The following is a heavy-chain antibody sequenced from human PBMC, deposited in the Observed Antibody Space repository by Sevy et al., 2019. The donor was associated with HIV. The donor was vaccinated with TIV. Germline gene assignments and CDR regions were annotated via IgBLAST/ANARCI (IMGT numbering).Heavy chain of an antibody. V-gene: IGHV3-9*01. Sequence: GGSLRLSCAASGFTFDDYAMHWVRQAPGKGLEWVSGISWNSGSIGYADSVKGRFTISRDNAKNSLYLQMNSLRAEDTALVYCAKDEYYYGSGDAFDIWGQGTMVTVSS. CDR1: GFTFDDYA. D-gene: IGHD3-10*01. J-gene: IGHJ3*02. CDR3: AKDEYYYGSGDAFDI. CDR2: ISWNSGSI.